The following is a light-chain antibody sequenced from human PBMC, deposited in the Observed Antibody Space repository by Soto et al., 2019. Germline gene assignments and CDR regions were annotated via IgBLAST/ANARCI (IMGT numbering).Light chain of an antibody. CDR1: SSNIGNNY. V-gene: IGLV1-51*01. J-gene: IGLJ2*01. CDR2: DSN. CDR3: GTWDSRLSVVV. Sequence: QAVVTQPPSVSAAPGQKVTISCSGSSSNIGNNYVSWYQQLPGTAPQLLIYDSNKRPSGIPDRFSGSKSGTSATLGITGLQTGDEADYYCGTWDSRLSVVVFGGGTKLTVL.